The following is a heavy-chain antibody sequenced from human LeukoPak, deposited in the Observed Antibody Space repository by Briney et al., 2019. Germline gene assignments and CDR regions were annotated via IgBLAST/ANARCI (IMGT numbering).Heavy chain of an antibody. CDR1: RFTFNSYA. Sequence: GGSLRLSCAASRFTFNSYAMSWVRQAPGKGLEWVSVIGGSNGITFYVGSVKGRFTISRDNSKNTLYLQMNSLRAEDTAVYYCASKGTWGQGTLVTVSS. J-gene: IGHJ5*02. CDR3: ASKGT. V-gene: IGHV3-23*01. CDR2: IGGSNGIT.